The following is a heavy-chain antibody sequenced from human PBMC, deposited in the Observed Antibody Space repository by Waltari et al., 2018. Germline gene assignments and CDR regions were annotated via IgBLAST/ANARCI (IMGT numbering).Heavy chain of an antibody. D-gene: IGHD6-13*01. CDR3: AKGDSSSWYPVY. Sequence: EVQLLESGGGLVQPGGSLRLSCAASGFTFSRYAMSWVRQAPGKGLEWVSAISGSGGSTYYADSGKGRFTISRDNSKNTLYLQMNSLRAEDTAVYYCAKGDSSSWYPVYWGQGTLVTVSS. CDR1: GFTFSRYA. V-gene: IGHV3-23*01. CDR2: ISGSGGST. J-gene: IGHJ4*02.